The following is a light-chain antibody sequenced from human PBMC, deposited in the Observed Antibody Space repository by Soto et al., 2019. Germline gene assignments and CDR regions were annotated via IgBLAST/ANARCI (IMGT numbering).Light chain of an antibody. J-gene: IGLJ2*01. CDR2: GNS. Sequence: QPVLTQPPSVSGAPGQRVTISCTGSSSNIGAGYDVHWYQQLPGTAPKLLIYGNSNRPSGVPDRFSGSKSGTSASLAITGLQAEDEADYYCXXYDSSLSGSVXGGGXKLTV. CDR1: SSNIGAGYD. CDR3: XXYDSSLSGSV. V-gene: IGLV1-40*01.